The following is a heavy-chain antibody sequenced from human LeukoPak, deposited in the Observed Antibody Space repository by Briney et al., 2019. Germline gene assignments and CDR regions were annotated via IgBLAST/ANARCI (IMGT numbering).Heavy chain of an antibody. CDR2: ISYDGSNK. J-gene: IGHJ6*02. CDR3: AKDQGSSWYTFYYYYGMDV. D-gene: IGHD6-13*01. CDR1: GXTFSSYG. Sequence: GGSLRLSCAASGXTFSSYGMHWVRQAPGKGLEWVAVISYDGSNKYYADSVKGRFTISRDNSKNTLYLQMNSLRAEDTAVYYCAKDQGSSWYTFYYYYGMDVWGQGTTVTVSS. V-gene: IGHV3-30*18.